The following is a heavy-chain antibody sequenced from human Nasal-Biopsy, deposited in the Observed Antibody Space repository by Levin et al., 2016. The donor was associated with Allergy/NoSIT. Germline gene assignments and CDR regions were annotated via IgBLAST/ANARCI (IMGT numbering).Heavy chain of an antibody. CDR2: ISGSGVST. D-gene: IGHD6-19*01. CDR3: ATSGITSGWLQMDY. J-gene: IGHJ4*02. V-gene: IGHV3-23*01. Sequence: GESLKISCAASGVTVTSVYMSWVRQAPGKGLEWVLVISGSGVSTYYADSVKGRFTISRDTSRNTMYLQMNNLRAEDTAVYYCATSGITSGWLQMDYWGRGTLVSVSS. CDR1: GVTVTSVY.